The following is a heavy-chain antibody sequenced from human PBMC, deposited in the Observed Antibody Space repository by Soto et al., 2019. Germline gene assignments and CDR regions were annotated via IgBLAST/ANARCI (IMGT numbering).Heavy chain of an antibody. Sequence: PGGAQRLLSAASGFTVSSYAMHWVRQAPGKGLEWVAVISYDGSNKYYADSVKGRFTISRDNSKNTLYLPMNSLRAEDTAVYYCARESHCSGGSCYYSAGYYYYGMDVWGHGTTVTVSS. V-gene: IGHV3-30-3*01. D-gene: IGHD2-15*01. CDR3: ARESHCSGGSCYYSAGYYYYGMDV. J-gene: IGHJ6*02. CDR1: GFTVSSYA. CDR2: ISYDGSNK.